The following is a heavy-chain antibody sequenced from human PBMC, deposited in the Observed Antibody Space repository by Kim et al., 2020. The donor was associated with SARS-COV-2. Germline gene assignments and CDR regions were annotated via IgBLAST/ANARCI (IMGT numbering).Heavy chain of an antibody. CDR3: ARDDSGWIQLWLRGAPRGGMDV. CDR1: GFTFSSYS. CDR2: ISSSSSYI. D-gene: IGHD5-18*01. J-gene: IGHJ6*02. Sequence: GGSLRLSCAASGFTFSSYSMNWVRQAPGKGLEWVSSISSSSSYIYYADSVKGRFTISRDNAKNSLYLQMNSLRAEDTAVYYCARDDSGWIQLWLRGAPRGGMDVWGQGTTVTVSS. V-gene: IGHV3-21*04.